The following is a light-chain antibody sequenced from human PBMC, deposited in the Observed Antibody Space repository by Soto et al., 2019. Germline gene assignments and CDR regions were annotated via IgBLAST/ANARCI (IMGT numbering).Light chain of an antibody. J-gene: IGLJ1*01. Sequence: QSVLTQPASVSGSPGQSITIPCTGTSSDVGGYNFVSWYQQHPGKAPQLMIYDVYYRPSGVSHRFSGSKSGNTASLTISGLQAEDEADYYCTSYRYTSTLGVFGTGTKVTVL. CDR2: DVY. V-gene: IGLV2-14*03. CDR3: TSYRYTSTLGV. CDR1: SSDVGGYNF.